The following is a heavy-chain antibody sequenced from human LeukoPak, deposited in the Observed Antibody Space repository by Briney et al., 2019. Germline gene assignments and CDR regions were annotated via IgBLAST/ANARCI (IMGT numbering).Heavy chain of an antibody. CDR2: ISGSGGST. CDR3: VKDTGRGDF. V-gene: IGHV3-23*01. Sequence: GGSLRLSCAASGFTFSSYAMSWVRQAPGKGLEWVSAISGSGGSTYYADSVKGRFTISRDNSKNTLYLQMSSLRDDDTAIYYCVKDTGRGDFWGQGTQVTVSS. D-gene: IGHD1-14*01. J-gene: IGHJ4*02. CDR1: GFTFSSYA.